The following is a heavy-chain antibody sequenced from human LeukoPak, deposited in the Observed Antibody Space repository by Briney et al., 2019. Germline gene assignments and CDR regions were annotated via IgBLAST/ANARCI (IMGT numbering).Heavy chain of an antibody. Sequence: GGSLRLSCAASGFTFSSYAMSWVRQALGKGLEWVSAISGSGGSTYYADSVKGRFTISRDNSKNTLYLQMNSLRAEDTAVYYCAKVGHLWERWGLYYYDSSGYYRNDRSFDYWGQGTLVTVSS. D-gene: IGHD3-22*01. CDR3: AKVGHLWERWGLYYYDSSGYYRNDRSFDY. CDR2: ISGSGGST. J-gene: IGHJ4*02. V-gene: IGHV3-23*01. CDR1: GFTFSSYA.